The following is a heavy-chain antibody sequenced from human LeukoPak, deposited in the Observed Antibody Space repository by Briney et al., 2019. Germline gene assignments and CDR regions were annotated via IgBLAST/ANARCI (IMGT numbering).Heavy chain of an antibody. Sequence: GGSLRLSCAASGFTFSSYGMHWVRQAPGKGLEWVAVISYDGSNKYYADSVKGRFTISRDNSKNTLYLQMNSLRAEDTAVYYCARGKWNNHLAAFDIWGQGTMVTVSS. D-gene: IGHD1/OR15-1a*01. CDR2: ISYDGSNK. CDR1: GFTFSSYG. V-gene: IGHV3-30*03. CDR3: ARGKWNNHLAAFDI. J-gene: IGHJ3*02.